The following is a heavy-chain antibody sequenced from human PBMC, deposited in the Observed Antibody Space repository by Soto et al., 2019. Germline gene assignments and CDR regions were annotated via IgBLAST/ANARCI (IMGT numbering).Heavy chain of an antibody. CDR3: AKGGPYYGQKIDY. Sequence: EVQLLESGGGLVQPGGSLRLSCAASGFTFSSYAMSWVRQAPGKGLEWVSAISGSGGSTYYADSVKGRFTISRDNSKNSLYLQMNSLRAEDAAVYYCAKGGPYYGQKIDYWGQGTLVTVSS. CDR1: GFTFSSYA. D-gene: IGHD4-17*01. V-gene: IGHV3-23*01. J-gene: IGHJ4*02. CDR2: ISGSGGST.